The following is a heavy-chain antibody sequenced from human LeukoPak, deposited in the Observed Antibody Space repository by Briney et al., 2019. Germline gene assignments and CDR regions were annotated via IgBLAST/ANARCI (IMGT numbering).Heavy chain of an antibody. Sequence: SETLSLTCTVSGGSISSGSYYWSWIRQPAGKGLEWIGRIYTSGSTNYNPSLKSRVTISIDTSKKQFSLYLSSVTAADTAVYYCARGYAQGQQLVPAEYFQHWGQGTLVTVSS. V-gene: IGHV4-61*02. CDR2: IYTSGST. CDR1: GGSISSGSYY. J-gene: IGHJ1*01. CDR3: ARGYAQGQQLVPAEYFQH. D-gene: IGHD6-13*01.